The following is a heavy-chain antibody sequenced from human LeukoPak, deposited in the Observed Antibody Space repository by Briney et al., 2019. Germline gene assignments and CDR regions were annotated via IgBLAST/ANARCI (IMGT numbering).Heavy chain of an antibody. V-gene: IGHV4-39*01. J-gene: IGHJ3*02. CDR1: GGSISSYY. D-gene: IGHD3-3*01. Sequence: SGTLSLTCTVSGGSISSYYWGWIRQPPGKGLEWIGNIYYNGRTYYSPSLKSRGTISVDTSNNQFSLKLSSVTAADTAVYYCARITDRTIFGEIMHGFDIWGQGTPVTVSS. CDR3: ARITDRTIFGEIMHGFDI. CDR2: IYYNGRT.